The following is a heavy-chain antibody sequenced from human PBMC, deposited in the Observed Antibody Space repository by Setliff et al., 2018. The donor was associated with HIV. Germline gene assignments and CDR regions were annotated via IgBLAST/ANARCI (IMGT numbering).Heavy chain of an antibody. CDR2: IYYTGTT. V-gene: IGHV4-59*01. Sequence: SETLSLTCTVSRGSISRYYWSWIRQPPGQGLEWIGYIYYTGTTKYNHSLKSRVTMSVDTSKNQLSLKLSPLTAADTAVYYCARDRPPSTVDMLGAFDRWGQGTMVTVSS. CDR1: RGSISRYY. J-gene: IGHJ3*02. D-gene: IGHD4-17*01. CDR3: ARDRPPSTVDMLGAFDR.